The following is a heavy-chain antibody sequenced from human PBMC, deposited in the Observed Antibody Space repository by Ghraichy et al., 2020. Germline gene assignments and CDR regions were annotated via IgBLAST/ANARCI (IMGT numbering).Heavy chain of an antibody. V-gene: IGHV3-23*01. Sequence: GGSLRLSCAASGFTFSSYAMSWVRQAPGKGLEWVSSIMGGGGNTFYADSVKGRFTISRDNSKNTLFLQMNSLRAEDAAVYYCAKCYIKNPTDFWGQGTLVTVSS. D-gene: IGHD2-15*01. CDR1: GFTFSSYA. CDR2: IMGGGGNT. J-gene: IGHJ4*02. CDR3: AKCYIKNPTDF.